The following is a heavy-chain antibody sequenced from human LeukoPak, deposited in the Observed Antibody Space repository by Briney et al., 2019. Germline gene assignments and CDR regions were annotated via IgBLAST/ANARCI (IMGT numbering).Heavy chain of an antibody. CDR1: GFTFSDHY. CDR2: TRNKANSYTT. CDR3: ARAYRSGWYFDY. J-gene: IGHJ4*02. Sequence: GGSLRLSCAVSGFTFSDHYMDWVRQAPGKGLEWVGRTRNKANSYTTEYAASVKGRFTISRDDSKNPLYLQMNSLKTEDTAVCYCARAYRSGWYFDYWGQGTLVTVSS. D-gene: IGHD6-19*01. V-gene: IGHV3-72*01.